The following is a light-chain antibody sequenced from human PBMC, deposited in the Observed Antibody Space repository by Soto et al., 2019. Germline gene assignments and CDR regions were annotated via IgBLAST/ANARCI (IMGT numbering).Light chain of an antibody. Sequence: QSVLTQPAYVSGSPVQSITISCTGTSSDVGGCNYVSWYQQHPGKAPKLMIYDVSNRPSGVSNRFSGSKSGNTASLPISVLQAEDEADYYCSSYTSSSTYVFGTGTKVTV. CDR3: SSYTSSSTYV. J-gene: IGLJ1*01. CDR2: DVS. V-gene: IGLV2-14*01. CDR1: SSDVGGCNY.